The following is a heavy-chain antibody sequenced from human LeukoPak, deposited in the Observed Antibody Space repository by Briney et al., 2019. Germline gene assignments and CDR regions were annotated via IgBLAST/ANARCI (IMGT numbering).Heavy chain of an antibody. CDR1: GYTFTGYY. J-gene: IGHJ4*02. CDR2: INPNSGGP. Sequence: GASVKVSCKASGYTFTGYYMHWVRQAPGQGLEWMGWINPNSGGPNYAQKFQGRVTVTRDTSISSAYMELSRLISDDTAVYYCARGIRGARHFDYWGQGTLVTVSS. D-gene: IGHD3-10*01. V-gene: IGHV1-2*02. CDR3: ARGIRGARHFDY.